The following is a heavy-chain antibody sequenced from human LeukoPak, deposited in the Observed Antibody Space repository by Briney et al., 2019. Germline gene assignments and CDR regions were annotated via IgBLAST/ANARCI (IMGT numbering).Heavy chain of an antibody. CDR1: GYTFTSYG. D-gene: IGHD6-13*01. CDR3: ARDRGIAAAGTTFDY. CDR2: ISAYNGNT. J-gene: IGHJ4*02. Sequence: ASVKVSCKASGYTFTSYGISWGRQAPGQGLEWMGWISAYNGNTNYAQKLQGRVTMTTDTSTSTAYMELRSLRSDDTAVYYCARDRGIAAAGTTFDYWGQGTLVTVSS. V-gene: IGHV1-18*01.